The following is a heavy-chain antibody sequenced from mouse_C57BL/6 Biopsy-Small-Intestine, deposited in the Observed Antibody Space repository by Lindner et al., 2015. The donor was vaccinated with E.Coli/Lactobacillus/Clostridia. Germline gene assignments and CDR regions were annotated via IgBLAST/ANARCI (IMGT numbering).Heavy chain of an antibody. CDR3: ARATSGHWELLDY. V-gene: IGHV1-84*02. CDR1: GYTFADHY. J-gene: IGHJ4*01. CDR2: INPNSGGT. D-gene: IGHD4-1*01. Sequence: SVKVSCKASGYTFADHYIHWVRQAPGQGLEWMGWINPNSGGTNSAQTFQGRVTMTGDKSISTTYMKMSGLRSDDTAVYYCARATSGHWELLDYWGQGTLVTVSS.